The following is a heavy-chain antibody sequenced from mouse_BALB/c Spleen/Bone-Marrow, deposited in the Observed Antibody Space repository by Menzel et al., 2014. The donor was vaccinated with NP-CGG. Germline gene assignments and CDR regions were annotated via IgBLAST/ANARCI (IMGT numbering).Heavy chain of an antibody. V-gene: IGHV1-80*01. CDR1: GYAFSSYW. Sequence: VQLQQSGAELVRPGSSVKISCKASGYAFSSYWMNWVKQRPGQGLGWIGQIYPGDGDTNYNGKFKGKATLTADKSSSTAYIQLSSLTSEDSAVYFCARMGDYSYYFDYWGQGTTLTVSS. CDR2: IYPGDGDT. D-gene: IGHD1-1*01. J-gene: IGHJ2*01. CDR3: ARMGDYSYYFDY.